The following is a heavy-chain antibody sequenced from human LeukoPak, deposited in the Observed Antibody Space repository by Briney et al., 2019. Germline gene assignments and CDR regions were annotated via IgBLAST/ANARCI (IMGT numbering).Heavy chain of an antibody. CDR1: GGSISSYY. J-gene: IGHJ4*02. D-gene: IGHD6-19*01. CDR3: ARGSSGWINSNPFDY. Sequence: SETLCLTCTVSGGSISSYYWSWIRQPPGKGLEWIGYIYYSGSTNYNPSLKSRVTISVDTSKNQFSLKLSSVTAADTAVYYCARGSSGWINSNPFDYWGQGTLVTVSS. CDR2: IYYSGST. V-gene: IGHV4-59*01.